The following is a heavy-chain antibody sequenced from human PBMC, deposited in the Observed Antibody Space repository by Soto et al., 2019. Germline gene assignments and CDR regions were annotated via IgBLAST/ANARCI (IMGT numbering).Heavy chain of an antibody. J-gene: IGHJ5*02. CDR2: TYYRSKWYN. CDR3: ARDFWSAYLPFDP. V-gene: IGHV6-1*01. D-gene: IGHD3-3*01. Sequence: SQTLSLTCAISGDSVSSNSAAPNRIRQSPSRGLEWLGRTYYRSKWYNDYAVSVKSRITINPDTSKNQFSLQLNSVTPEDTAVYYCARDFWSAYLPFDPWGQGTLVTVSS. CDR1: GDSVSSNSAA.